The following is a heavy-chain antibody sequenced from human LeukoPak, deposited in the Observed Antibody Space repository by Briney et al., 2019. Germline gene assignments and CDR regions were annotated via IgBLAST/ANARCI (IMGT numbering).Heavy chain of an antibody. CDR3: AREVMITFGGAMPGAAFGI. V-gene: IGHV1-46*01. CDR2: INPGGDST. CDR1: GYTFTGYY. D-gene: IGHD3-16*01. J-gene: IGHJ3*02. Sequence: GASVKVSCKASGYTFTGYYIHWVRQAPGQGLEWMGIINPGGDSTRYAQKFQGRVTMTRDMSTSTVYMDLSSLSSEDTAVYYCAREVMITFGGAMPGAAFGIWGQGTMVTVSS.